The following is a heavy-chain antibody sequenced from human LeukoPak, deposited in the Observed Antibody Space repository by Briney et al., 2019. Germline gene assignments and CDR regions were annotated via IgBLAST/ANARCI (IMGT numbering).Heavy chain of an antibody. CDR3: AKEYSSSLPLETPFDY. J-gene: IGHJ4*02. D-gene: IGHD6-13*01. Sequence: KTSQTLSLTCTVSGGSISSGGYYWSWIRQPPGKGLEWIGYIYHSGSTYYNPSLKSRVTISVDRSKNQFSLKLSSVTAADTAVYYCAKEYSSSLPLETPFDYWGQGTLVTVSS. V-gene: IGHV4-30-2*01. CDR1: GGSISSGGYY. CDR2: IYHSGST.